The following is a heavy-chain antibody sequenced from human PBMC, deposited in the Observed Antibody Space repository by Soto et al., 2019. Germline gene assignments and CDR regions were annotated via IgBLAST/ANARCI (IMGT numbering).Heavy chain of an antibody. CDR3: ARSMTTVTTDGAFDI. J-gene: IGHJ3*02. Sequence: GESLKISCKASGYRFTTYWIGLVRPLPGKGLERMGIIYPGDSDTRYSPSFQGQVTISADKSISTAFLHWSSLQASDTAMYYCARSMTTVTTDGAFDIWGQGTMVTVSS. CDR2: IYPGDSDT. D-gene: IGHD4-4*01. V-gene: IGHV5-51*01. CDR1: GYRFTTYW.